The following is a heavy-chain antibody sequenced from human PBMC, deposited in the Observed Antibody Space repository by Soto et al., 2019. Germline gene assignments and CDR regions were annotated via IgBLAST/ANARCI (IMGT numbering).Heavy chain of an antibody. CDR3: ATNRGFDFYYFDS. CDR1: GASIKTGGYY. J-gene: IGHJ4*02. V-gene: IGHV4-31*11. D-gene: IGHD5-12*01. Sequence: QVQLQESGPGLVKSSETLSLTCAVFGASIKTGGYYWTWISQHPTKGLEWIGYIYFSGTTWYNPSLESRVFMSEDLSQTQFSLNLTSVTAADTAVYFWATNRGFDFYYFDSWGQGTPVTVSS. CDR2: IYFSGTT.